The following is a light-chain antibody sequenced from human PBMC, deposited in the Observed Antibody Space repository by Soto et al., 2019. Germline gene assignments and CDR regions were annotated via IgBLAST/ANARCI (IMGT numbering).Light chain of an antibody. V-gene: IGLV2-14*03. CDR1: SSDIGAYNF. CDR2: GVN. Sequence: QSVLTXPASVSGSPGQSITISCTGTSSDIGAYNFVSWYQQHPGKAPKLMLYGVNIRPSGVSNRFSGSKSGNTASLTISGLQAEDEADYYCTSWTTSTTMIFGGGTKVTVL. J-gene: IGLJ2*01. CDR3: TSWTTSTTMI.